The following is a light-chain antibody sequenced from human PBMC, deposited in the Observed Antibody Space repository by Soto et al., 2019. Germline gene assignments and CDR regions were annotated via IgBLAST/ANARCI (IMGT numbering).Light chain of an antibody. CDR2: GAS. CDR3: QQYNDWPRT. J-gene: IGKJ5*01. V-gene: IGKV3-15*01. CDR1: QSVSSS. Sequence: EIVLTQSPGTVSLSPGERATLSCRASQSVSSSSLAWYQQKPGQAPRLLIFGASTRATGVPPRFSGSASGTEFTLTISSLQSEDFGVYYCQQYNDWPRTFGQGTRLEIK.